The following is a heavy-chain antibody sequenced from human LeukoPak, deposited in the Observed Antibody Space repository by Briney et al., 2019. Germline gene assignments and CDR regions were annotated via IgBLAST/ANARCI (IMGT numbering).Heavy chain of an antibody. CDR1: GGSISCGSYY. CDR3: ARAGDGTPLYYYGMDV. D-gene: IGHD1-1*01. Sequence: SETLSLTCTVSGGSISCGSYYWSWIRQPAGKGLEWIGRIYTSGSTNYNPSLKSRVTISVDTSKNQFSLKLSSVTAADTAVYYCARAGDGTPLYYYGMDVWGQGTTVTVSS. CDR2: IYTSGST. J-gene: IGHJ6*02. V-gene: IGHV4-61*02.